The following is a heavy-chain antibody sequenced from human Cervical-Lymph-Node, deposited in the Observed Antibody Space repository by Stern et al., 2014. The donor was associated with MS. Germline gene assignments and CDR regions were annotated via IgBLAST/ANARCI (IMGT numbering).Heavy chain of an antibody. CDR3: AKGRVSIAEYYFDY. CDR1: GFTFDDYA. J-gene: IGHJ4*02. D-gene: IGHD6-6*01. V-gene: IGHV3-9*01. Sequence: VQLVQSGGGLVQPGRSLRLSCAASGFTFDDYAMHWVRQAPGKGLEWVSGISWNSGSIGYADSVKGRFTISRDNAKNSLYLQMNSLRAEDTALYYCAKGRVSIAEYYFDYWGQGTLVTVSS. CDR2: ISWNSGSI.